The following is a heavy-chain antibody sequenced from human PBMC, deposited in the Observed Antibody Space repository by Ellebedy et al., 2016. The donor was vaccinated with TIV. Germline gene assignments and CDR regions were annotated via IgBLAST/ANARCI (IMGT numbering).Heavy chain of an antibody. J-gene: IGHJ6*02. CDR3: ARDGGRGYGMDV. V-gene: IGHV3-48*04. D-gene: IGHD3-16*01. Sequence: GESLKISCAASGFTFSSYSMNWVRQAPGKGLEWVSYISNDFSAIYYADSVKGRFTISRGNAKNSLYLQMSSLRAEDTAVYYCARDGGRGYGMDVWGQGTTVTVSS. CDR2: ISNDFSAI. CDR1: GFTFSSYS.